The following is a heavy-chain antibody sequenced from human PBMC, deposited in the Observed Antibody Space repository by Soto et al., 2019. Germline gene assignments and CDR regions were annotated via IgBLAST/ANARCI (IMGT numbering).Heavy chain of an antibody. J-gene: IGHJ6*02. CDR1: GGTFSSYA. CDR3: ARDTYYYGSGPGADSV. D-gene: IGHD3-10*01. V-gene: IGHV1-69*13. CDR2: IIPIFGTA. Sequence: GASVKVSCKASGGTFSSYAISWVRQAPGQGLEWMGGIIPIFGTANYAQKFQGRVTITADESTSTAYMELSSLRPEDTAVYYCARDTYYYGSGPGADSVWGQGTTVTVSS.